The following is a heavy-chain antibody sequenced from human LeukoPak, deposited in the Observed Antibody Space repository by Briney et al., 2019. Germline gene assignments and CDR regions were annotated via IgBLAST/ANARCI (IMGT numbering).Heavy chain of an antibody. Sequence: GGSLRLSCAASGFTFGDYWMHWVRQAPGKGLEWVSVIYSGGSTYYADSVKGRFTISRDNSKNTLYLQMNSLRAEDTAVYYCARDGPTTGGSFDYWGQGTLVTVSS. V-gene: IGHV3-53*01. D-gene: IGHD1-1*01. J-gene: IGHJ4*02. CDR2: IYSGGST. CDR1: GFTFGDYW. CDR3: ARDGPTTGGSFDY.